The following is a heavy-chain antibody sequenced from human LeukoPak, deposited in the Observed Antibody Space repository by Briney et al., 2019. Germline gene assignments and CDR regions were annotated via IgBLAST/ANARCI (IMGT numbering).Heavy chain of an antibody. J-gene: IGHJ4*02. CDR2: ISYDGSNK. Sequence: GGSLRLSCAASGFTFSSYGMHWVRQAPGKGLEWVAVISYDGSNKYYADSVKGRFTISRDNSKNTLYLQVNSLRAEDTAVYYCANDSSSWPFDYWGQGTLVTVSS. CDR1: GFTFSSYG. V-gene: IGHV3-30*18. CDR3: ANDSSSWPFDY. D-gene: IGHD6-13*01.